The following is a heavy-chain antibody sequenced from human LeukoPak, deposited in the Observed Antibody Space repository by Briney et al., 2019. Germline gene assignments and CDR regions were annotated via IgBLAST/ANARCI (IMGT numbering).Heavy chain of an antibody. J-gene: IGHJ4*02. CDR1: GGSFSGYY. CDR3: ARDWSSSFNY. Sequence: SETLSLTCAVYGGSFSGYYWSWIRQPPGKGLEWIGSIYYSGSTYYNPSLKSRVTISVDTSKNQFSLKLSSVTAADTAVYYCARDWSSSFNYWGQGTLVTVSS. D-gene: IGHD6-13*01. V-gene: IGHV4-34*01. CDR2: IYYSGST.